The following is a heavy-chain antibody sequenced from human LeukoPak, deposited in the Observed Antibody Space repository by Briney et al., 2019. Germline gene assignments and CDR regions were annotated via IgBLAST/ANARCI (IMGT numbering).Heavy chain of an antibody. D-gene: IGHD2-21*02. CDR1: GGSISSYY. J-gene: IGHJ4*02. CDR2: IYYSGST. CDR3: ARHPSVRGDDYVLYYFDY. Sequence: SETLSLTCTVSGGSISSYYWSWIRQPPGKGLEWIGYIYYSGSTNYNPSLKSRVTISVDTSKNQFSLKLSSVTAADTAVYYCARHPSVRGDDYVLYYFDYWGQGTLVTVSS. V-gene: IGHV4-59*08.